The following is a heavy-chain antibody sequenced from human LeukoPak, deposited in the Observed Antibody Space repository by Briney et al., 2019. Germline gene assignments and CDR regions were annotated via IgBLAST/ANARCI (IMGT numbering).Heavy chain of an antibody. V-gene: IGHV3-30*02. J-gene: IGHJ1*01. Sequence: GGSLRLSCAASGFTFSSYGMHWVRRAPGKGLEWVAFIRYDGSNKYYADSVKGRFTISRDNSKNTLYLQMNSLRAEDTAVYYCAKGDQWLARAAEYFQHWGQGTLVTVSS. D-gene: IGHD6-19*01. CDR2: IRYDGSNK. CDR3: AKGDQWLARAAEYFQH. CDR1: GFTFSSYG.